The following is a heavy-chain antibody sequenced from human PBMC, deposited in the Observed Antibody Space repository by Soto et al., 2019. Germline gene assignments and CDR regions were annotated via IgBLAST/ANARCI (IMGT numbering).Heavy chain of an antibody. CDR3: AREWGKIAVADY. Sequence: EVQLVESGGGLVQPGGSLRLSCAASGFTFSSYEMNWVRQAPGKGLEWVANIKQDGSEKYYVDSVKGRFTISRDNAKNSLYLQMNSLRAEDTAVYYCAREWGKIAVADYWGQGTLVTVSS. CDR2: IKQDGSEK. J-gene: IGHJ4*02. V-gene: IGHV3-7*01. CDR1: GFTFSSYE. D-gene: IGHD6-19*01.